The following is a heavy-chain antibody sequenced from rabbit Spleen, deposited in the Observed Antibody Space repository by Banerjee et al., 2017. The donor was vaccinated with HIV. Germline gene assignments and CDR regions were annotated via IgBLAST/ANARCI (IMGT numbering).Heavy chain of an antibody. J-gene: IGHJ4*01. V-gene: IGHV1S47*01. D-gene: IGHD1-1*01. CDR3: VRGASSSGYYNL. Sequence: QEQLVESGGGLVQPGGSLTLSCKASGFDFSAYGMSWVRQAPGKGLEWIGYIDPLFGSTYYASWVNGRFSISRENTRNTVYLKLNSLTAADTATYFCVRGASSSGYYNLWGQGTLVTVS. CDR1: GFDFSAYG. CDR2: IDPLFGST.